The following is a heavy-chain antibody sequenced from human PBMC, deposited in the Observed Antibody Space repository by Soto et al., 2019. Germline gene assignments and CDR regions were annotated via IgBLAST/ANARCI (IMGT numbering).Heavy chain of an antibody. CDR1: GYTFTSYD. V-gene: IGHV1-8*01. J-gene: IGHJ4*02. CDR3: ARYRARRHGGFDY. Sequence: ASVKVSCKASGYTFTSYDINWVRQATGQGLERMGWMNPNSGNTGYAQKFQGRVTMTRNTSISTAYMELSSLRSEDTAVYYCARYRARRHGGFDYWGQGTLVTVSS. D-gene: IGHD6-6*01. CDR2: MNPNSGNT.